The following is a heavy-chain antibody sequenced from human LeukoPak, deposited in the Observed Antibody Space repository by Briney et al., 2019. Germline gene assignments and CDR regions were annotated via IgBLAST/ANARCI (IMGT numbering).Heavy chain of an antibody. Sequence: PSETLSLTCTVSGGSISSYYWSWIRQPPGKGLEWIGYIYYSGSTNYNPSLKSRVTISVDTSKNQFSLKLSSVTAADTAVYYCARATYYYDSPPWDYWGQGTLVTVSS. CDR3: ARATYYYDSPPWDY. V-gene: IGHV4-59*08. CDR2: IYYSGST. J-gene: IGHJ4*02. CDR1: GGSISSYY. D-gene: IGHD3-22*01.